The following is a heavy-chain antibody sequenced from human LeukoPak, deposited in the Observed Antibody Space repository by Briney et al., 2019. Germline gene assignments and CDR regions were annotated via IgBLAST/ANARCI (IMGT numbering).Heavy chain of an antibody. CDR1: AFILNNYG. CDR3: AKGNSGYFADL. D-gene: IGHD5-12*01. CDR2: ISNVGGGT. V-gene: IGHV3-23*01. J-gene: IGHJ5*02. Sequence: GGSLSLSCSLSAFILNNYGLMWVRQAPGKWREWVSAISNVGGGTTYADFVKGRFTISRHNSKNTLSLQMHSLRPEDTALYYCAKGNSGYFADLGARGTVVTVPS.